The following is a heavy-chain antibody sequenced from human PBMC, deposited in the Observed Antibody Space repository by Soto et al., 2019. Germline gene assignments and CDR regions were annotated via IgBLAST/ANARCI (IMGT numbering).Heavy chain of an antibody. CDR3: ARGPPIVGNTTHLDS. J-gene: IGHJ4*02. V-gene: IGHV4-4*02. Sequence: SETLSLTCSVSGGSITNSNWWTWVRLPPAKGLEWIGDIYHAGSTKYNPSLERRVTISVDTSKNQFALTLTSVTAADTAVYFCARGPPIVGNTTHLDSWGRGTMVTVSS. CDR2: IYHAGST. D-gene: IGHD1-26*01. CDR1: GGSITNSNW.